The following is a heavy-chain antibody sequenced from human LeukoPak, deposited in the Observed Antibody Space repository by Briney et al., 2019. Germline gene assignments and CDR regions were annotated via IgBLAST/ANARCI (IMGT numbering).Heavy chain of an antibody. D-gene: IGHD3-22*01. J-gene: IGHJ4*02. Sequence: SETLSLTCTVSGGSISSYYWSWIRQLPGKGLEWIGYIYYSGSTNYNPSLKSRVTISVDTSKNQFSLKLSSVTAADTAVYYCARCDSSGLFSDYWGQGTLVTVSS. CDR3: ARCDSSGLFSDY. CDR2: IYYSGST. V-gene: IGHV4-59*01. CDR1: GGSISSYY.